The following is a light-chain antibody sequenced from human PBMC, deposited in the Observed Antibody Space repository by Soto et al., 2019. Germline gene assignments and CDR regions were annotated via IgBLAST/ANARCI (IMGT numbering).Light chain of an antibody. CDR2: GGT. V-gene: IGLV2-23*01. CDR3: CSYSGSLTLRV. CDR1: SSDIGSSNL. Sequence: QSALTQPASVSGSPGQSITISCTGTSSDIGSSNLVSCYQQHPGKAPKLLIYGGTNRPSGVSNRFSGSKSGTTASLTITGLQPEDEAEYYCCSYSGSLTLRVFGGGTKLTVL. J-gene: IGLJ3*02.